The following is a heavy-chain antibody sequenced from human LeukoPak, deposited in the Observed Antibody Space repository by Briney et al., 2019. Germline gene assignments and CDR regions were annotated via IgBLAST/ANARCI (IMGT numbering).Heavy chain of an antibody. CDR2: IYPGDSDT. Sequence: GESLKISCKGSGYSFTSYWIGWVRQMPGKGLEWMGIIYPGDSDTRYSPSFQGQVTISADKSISAAYLQWSSLKASDTAMYYCARQGSGYSPTYYYYMDVWGKGTTVTISS. D-gene: IGHD5-18*01. CDR3: ARQGSGYSPTYYYYMDV. CDR1: GYSFTSYW. V-gene: IGHV5-51*01. J-gene: IGHJ6*03.